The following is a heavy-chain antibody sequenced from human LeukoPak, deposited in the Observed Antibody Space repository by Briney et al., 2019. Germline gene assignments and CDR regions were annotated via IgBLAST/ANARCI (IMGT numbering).Heavy chain of an antibody. D-gene: IGHD3-10*01. Sequence: SETLSLTCTVSGYSISSGYYWGWIRQPPGKGLEWIGSIYHSGSTYYNPSLKSRVTISVDTSKNQFSLKLSSVTAADTAVYYCASSPYYYGSGSYPYWGQGTLVTVSS. CDR1: GYSISSGYY. CDR3: ASSPYYYGSGSYPY. V-gene: IGHV4-38-2*02. CDR2: IYHSGST. J-gene: IGHJ4*02.